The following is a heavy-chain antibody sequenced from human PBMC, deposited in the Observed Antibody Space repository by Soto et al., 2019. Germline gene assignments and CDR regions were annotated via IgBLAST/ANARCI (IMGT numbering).Heavy chain of an antibody. CDR3: ARDRRGDYDFWSGYYTGYYYYYGMDV. V-gene: IGHV3-7*05. CDR1: GFTFSSYW. J-gene: IGHJ6*02. Sequence: GGSLRLSCAASGFTFSSYWMSWVRQAPGKGLEWVANIKQDGSEKYYVDSVKGRFTISRDNAKNSLYLQMNSLRAEDTAVYYCARDRRGDYDFWSGYYTGYYYYYGMDVWGQGTTVTVSS. D-gene: IGHD3-3*01. CDR2: IKQDGSEK.